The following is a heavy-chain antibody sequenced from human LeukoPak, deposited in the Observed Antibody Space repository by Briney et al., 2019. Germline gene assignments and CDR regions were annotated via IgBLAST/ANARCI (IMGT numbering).Heavy chain of an antibody. J-gene: IGHJ4*02. CDR3: AKGVARWGGHRHYFDY. CDR1: GFTFSSYG. D-gene: IGHD4-23*01. CDR2: ISYDGSNK. V-gene: IGHV3-30*18. Sequence: GRSLRLSCAASGFTFSSYGMHWVRQAPGKGLEWVAVISYDGSNKYYADSVKGRFTISRDNSKNTLYLQMNSLRAEDTAVYYCAKGVARWGGHRHYFDYWGQGTLVTVSS.